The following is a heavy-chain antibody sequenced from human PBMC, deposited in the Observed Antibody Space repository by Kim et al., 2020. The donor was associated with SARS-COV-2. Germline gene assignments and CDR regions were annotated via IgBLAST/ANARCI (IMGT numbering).Heavy chain of an antibody. CDR3: TTDPHRITIFGVVDY. V-gene: IGHV3-15*01. Sequence: GGSLRLSCAASGFTFSNAWMSWVRQAPGKGLEWVGRIKSKTDGGTTDYAAPVKGRFTISRDDSKNTLYLQMNSLKTEDTAVYYCTTDPHRITIFGVVDYWGQVTLVTVSS. J-gene: IGHJ4*02. D-gene: IGHD3-3*01. CDR1: GFTFSNAW. CDR2: IKSKTDGGTT.